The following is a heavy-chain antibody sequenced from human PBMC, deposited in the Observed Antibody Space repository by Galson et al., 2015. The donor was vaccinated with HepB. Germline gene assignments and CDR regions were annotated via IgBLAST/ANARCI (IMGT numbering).Heavy chain of an antibody. J-gene: IGHJ5*02. Sequence: QSGAEVKKPGASVTVSCKASGYTFSNYGLNWVRQAPGQGLEWMGWINIYKGYTTYAQKFQGRVTMTRDTSTGTAYMVLRSLRSDDTAVYYCARDYMVTTKNWFDPWGQGTLVTVSS. V-gene: IGHV1-18*01. CDR1: GYTFSNYG. D-gene: IGHD2-21*02. CDR2: INIYKGYT. CDR3: ARDYMVTTKNWFDP.